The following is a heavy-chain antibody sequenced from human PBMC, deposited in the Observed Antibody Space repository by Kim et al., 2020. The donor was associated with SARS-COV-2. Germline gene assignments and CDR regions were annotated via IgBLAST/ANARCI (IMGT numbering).Heavy chain of an antibody. J-gene: IGHJ6*02. CDR1: GFSFGAYA. CDR2: ISSTGRTI. V-gene: IGHV3-48*02. D-gene: IGHD2-2*01. CDR3: ARDAGPAAAQKGIDV. Sequence: GGSLRLSCAASGFSFGAYAINWVRQAPGQGLEWVSYISSTGRTIYYADSVKGRFTISRDNDKNLVFLQMNSLSHDDTAVYYCARDAGPAAAQKGIDVWG.